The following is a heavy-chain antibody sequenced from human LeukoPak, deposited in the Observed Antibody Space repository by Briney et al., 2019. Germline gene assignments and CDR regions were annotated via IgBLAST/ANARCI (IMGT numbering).Heavy chain of an antibody. Sequence: GGSLRLSSAASGFTFSDYYMSWIRQAPGKGLEWVSYISSSGSTIYYADSVKGRFTISRDNAKNSLYVQMNSLRAEDTAVYYCARHSLSYDFWSGYYGYYYYMDVWGKGTTVTVSS. J-gene: IGHJ6*03. CDR1: GFTFSDYY. V-gene: IGHV3-11*01. CDR3: ARHSLSYDFWSGYYGYYYYMDV. CDR2: ISSSGSTI. D-gene: IGHD3-3*01.